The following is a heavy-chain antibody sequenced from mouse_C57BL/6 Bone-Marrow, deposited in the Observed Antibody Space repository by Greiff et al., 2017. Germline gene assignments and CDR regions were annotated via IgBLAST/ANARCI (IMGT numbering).Heavy chain of an antibody. CDR2: IYPGNSDT. CDR1: GYTFTSYW. CDR3: TRDYGSLVLFDY. Sequence: EVQLQQSGTVLARPGASVKMSCKTSGYTFTSYWMPWVKQRPGQGLEWIVAIYPGNSDTSYNQKFKGKAKLTAVTSASTAYMELSSLTNEDSAVYYCTRDYGSLVLFDYWGQGTTRTVSS. J-gene: IGHJ2*01. D-gene: IGHD1-1*01. V-gene: IGHV1-5*01.